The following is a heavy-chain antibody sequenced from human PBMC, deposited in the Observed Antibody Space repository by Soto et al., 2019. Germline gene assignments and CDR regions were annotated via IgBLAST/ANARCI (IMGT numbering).Heavy chain of an antibody. Sequence: GGSLRLSCVASGFTFSDYYMSWIRQAPGKGLEWVSYISSNSNYTNYADSVKGRFTISRDNAKNSLFLQMNSLRPEDTALYYCAKDMKWGGMTTIHYFDSWGQGTLVTVS. CDR2: ISSNSNYT. D-gene: IGHD4-17*01. CDR1: GFTFSDYY. V-gene: IGHV3-11*05. CDR3: AKDMKWGGMTTIHYFDS. J-gene: IGHJ4*02.